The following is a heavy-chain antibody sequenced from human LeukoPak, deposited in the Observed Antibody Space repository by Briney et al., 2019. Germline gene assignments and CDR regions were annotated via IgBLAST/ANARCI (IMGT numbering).Heavy chain of an antibody. Sequence: PGGSLRLSCAASGFTFDDYAMHWVRQAPGKGLEWVSGISWNSGSIGYADSVKGRFTISRDNAKNSLYLQMNSLRAEDTALYYCAKQKQQLVNFDYWGQGTLVTVSS. CDR1: GFTFDDYA. D-gene: IGHD6-13*01. J-gene: IGHJ4*02. CDR2: ISWNSGSI. CDR3: AKQKQQLVNFDY. V-gene: IGHV3-9*01.